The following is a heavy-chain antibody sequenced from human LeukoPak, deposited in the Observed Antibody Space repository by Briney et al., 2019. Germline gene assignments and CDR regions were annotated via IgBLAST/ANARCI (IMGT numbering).Heavy chain of an antibody. CDR1: GFTFSSYE. J-gene: IGHJ4*02. V-gene: IGHV3-21*04. CDR3: ARTIAASGTDWGAVDC. Sequence: GGSLRLSCAASGFTFSSYEMNWVRQAPGKGLEWVASISSTSSYIYYADSLKGRFTISRDNAKNSLYLQMSSLSDEPKAVYYWARTIAASGTDWGAVDCWGQGALVSVSS. CDR2: ISSTSSYI. D-gene: IGHD6-13*01.